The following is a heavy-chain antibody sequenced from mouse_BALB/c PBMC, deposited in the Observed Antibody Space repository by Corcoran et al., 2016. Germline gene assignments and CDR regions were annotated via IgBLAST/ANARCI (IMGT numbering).Heavy chain of an antibody. CDR1: GYTFTNYG. CDR2: INTNTGEQ. J-gene: IGHJ2*01. Sequence: QIQLVQSGPELKKPGETVKISCKASGYTFTNYGMNWVKQAPGKGFKWMGWINTNTGEQTYAEEFKGRFAFSLETSASTAYLQINNLKNEDTATYFCARYYGNTFDYWGQGTTLAVSS. D-gene: IGHD2-1*01. V-gene: IGHV9-3*02. CDR3: ARYYGNTFDY.